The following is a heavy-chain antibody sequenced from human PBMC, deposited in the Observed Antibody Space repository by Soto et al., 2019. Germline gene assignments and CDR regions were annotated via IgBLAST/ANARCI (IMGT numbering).Heavy chain of an antibody. Sequence: ASVKVSCKTSGYTFTRYGISWVRQAPGQGLEWMGWISAYNGNTNYAQKLQGRVTMTTDTSTSTAYMELRSLRSDDTAVYYCARARSITMVRGNLWFDPWGQGTLVTVSS. CDR3: ARARSITMVRGNLWFDP. J-gene: IGHJ5*02. CDR1: GYTFTRYG. CDR2: ISAYNGNT. D-gene: IGHD3-10*01. V-gene: IGHV1-18*01.